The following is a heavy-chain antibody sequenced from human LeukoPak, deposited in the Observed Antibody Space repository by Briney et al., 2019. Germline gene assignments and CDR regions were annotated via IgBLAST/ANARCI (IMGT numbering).Heavy chain of an antibody. J-gene: IGHJ4*02. CDR1: GFTFSSYS. D-gene: IGHD3-3*01. CDR2: ISSSSSYI. Sequence: PGGSLRLSCAASGFTFSSYSMNWVRQAPGKGLEWVSSISSSSSYIYYADSVKGRFTISRDNAKNSLYLQMNSLRAEDTAVYYCARDSQHYDFWSGYYLFDYWGQGTLVTVSS. V-gene: IGHV3-21*01. CDR3: ARDSQHYDFWSGYYLFDY.